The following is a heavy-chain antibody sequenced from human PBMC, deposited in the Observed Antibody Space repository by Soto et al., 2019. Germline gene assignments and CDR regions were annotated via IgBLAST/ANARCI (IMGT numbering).Heavy chain of an antibody. CDR2: INAGNGNT. CDR3: ARAPQYQLTIYYYGMDV. J-gene: IGHJ6*02. V-gene: IGHV1-3*01. Sequence: GASVKVSCKASGYTFTSYAMHWVRQAPGQRLEWMGWINAGNGNTKYSQKFQGRVTITRDTSASTAYMELSSLRSEDTAVYYCARAPQYQLTIYYYGMDVWGQGTTVTVSS. CDR1: GYTFTSYA. D-gene: IGHD2-2*01.